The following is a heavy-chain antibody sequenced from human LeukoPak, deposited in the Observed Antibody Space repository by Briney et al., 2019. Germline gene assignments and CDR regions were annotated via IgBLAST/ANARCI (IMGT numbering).Heavy chain of an antibody. CDR3: ARGDYTEFDY. CDR1: GFTFSSYS. Sequence: GGSLRLSCAASGFTFSSYSMNWIRQAPGKGLEWVSSISSSGNYVYYSDSVKGRFAISRDNAKNSLHLQMTSLRAEDTVVFYCARGDYTEFDYWGQGTLVTVSS. CDR2: ISSSGNYV. D-gene: IGHD4-11*01. J-gene: IGHJ4*02. V-gene: IGHV3-21*01.